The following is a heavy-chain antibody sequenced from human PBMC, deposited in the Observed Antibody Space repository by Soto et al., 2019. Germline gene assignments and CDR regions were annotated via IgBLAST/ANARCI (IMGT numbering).Heavy chain of an antibody. D-gene: IGHD2-15*01. CDR2: INPSGGST. CDR1: GYTFTSYD. CDR3: ARDRYCSGGSCLTDYYYYMEV. J-gene: IGHJ6*03. V-gene: IGHV1-46*03. Sequence: ASVKVSCKASGYTFTSYDMHWVRQAPGQGLEWMGIINPSGGSTSYAQKFQGRVTMTRDTSTSTVYMELSSLRSEDTAVYYCARDRYCSGGSCLTDYYYYMEVWGTGPTVTVSS.